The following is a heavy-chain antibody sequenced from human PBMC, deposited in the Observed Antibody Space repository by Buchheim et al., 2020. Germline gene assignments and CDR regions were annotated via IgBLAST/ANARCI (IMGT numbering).Heavy chain of an antibody. V-gene: IGHV4-39*07. CDR2: IHYSGST. J-gene: IGHJ6*02. CDR1: GGSISSSSYY. Sequence: QLQLQESGPGLVKPSETLSLTCTVSGGSISSSSYYWGWIRQPPGNGLEWIGSIHYSGSTYYNPSLKSLVTISVDTSKKQYSLKLSSVTAADTAVYYCARDGRTSFGVVAYGMDVWGQGTT. D-gene: IGHD3-3*01. CDR3: ARDGRTSFGVVAYGMDV.